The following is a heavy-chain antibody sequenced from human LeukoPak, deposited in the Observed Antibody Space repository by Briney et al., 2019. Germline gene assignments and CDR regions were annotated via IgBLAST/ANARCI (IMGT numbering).Heavy chain of an antibody. CDR1: GYTFTGYY. CDR3: ARDLYSSSPGGY. D-gene: IGHD6-6*01. J-gene: IGHJ4*02. CDR2: INPNSGGT. Sequence: ASVTVSCKASGYTFTGYYMHWVRQAPGQGLEWMGWINPNSGGTNYAQKFQGRVTMTRDTSISTAYMELSRLRSDDTAVYYCARDLYSSSPGGYWGQGTLVTVSS. V-gene: IGHV1-2*02.